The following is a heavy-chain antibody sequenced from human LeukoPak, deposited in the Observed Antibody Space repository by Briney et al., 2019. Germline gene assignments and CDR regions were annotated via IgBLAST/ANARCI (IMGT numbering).Heavy chain of an antibody. D-gene: IGHD1-26*01. CDR3: ARDAVGATSLYDGFDI. V-gene: IGHV4-38-2*02. CDR1: GYSISSGYY. Sequence: SETLSLTCTVSGYSISSGYYWGWIRQPPGKGLEWIGNIYHTGSTYYNPSLKSRVTISVDTSKNQFSLKLSSVTAADTAVYYCARDAVGATSLYDGFDIWGQGTMVTVSS. J-gene: IGHJ3*02. CDR2: IYHTGST.